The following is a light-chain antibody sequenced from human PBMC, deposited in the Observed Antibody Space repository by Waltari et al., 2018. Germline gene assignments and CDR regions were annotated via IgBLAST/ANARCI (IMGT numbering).Light chain of an antibody. CDR2: AAS. Sequence: DIQMTQSPSSLSASVGDRVTITCRASDDIANYLNWYQHKPRKAPKLLIYAASTLQSGVPSRFSGSGSGTDFXXTXNGLQPEXXXXXXXXXXXXIPRXSFGXGTELANK. V-gene: IGKV1-39*01. CDR3: XXXXXIPRXS. CDR1: DDIANY. J-gene: IGKJ2*01.